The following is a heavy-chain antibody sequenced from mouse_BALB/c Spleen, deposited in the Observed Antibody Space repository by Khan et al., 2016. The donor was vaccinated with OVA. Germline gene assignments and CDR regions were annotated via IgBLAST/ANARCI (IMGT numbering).Heavy chain of an antibody. V-gene: IGHV5-6*01. Sequence: EVELVESGGDLVKPGGSLKLSCAASGFTFSTYGMSWVRQAPDKRLEWVATVSTGGSYTYYPDSVKGRFTISRDNAKNTLYLQMSVLRSEDTAMFYCTRLAYYYDREGFAYWGQGTLVTVSA. J-gene: IGHJ3*01. CDR1: GFTFSTYG. D-gene: IGHD1-1*01. CDR2: VSTGGSYT. CDR3: TRLAYYYDREGFAY.